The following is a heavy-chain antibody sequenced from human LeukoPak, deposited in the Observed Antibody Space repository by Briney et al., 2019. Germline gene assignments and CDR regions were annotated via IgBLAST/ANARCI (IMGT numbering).Heavy chain of an antibody. CDR1: GFTFSSYS. Sequence: PGGSLRLSCAASGFTFSSYSMNWVRQAPGKGLEWVSSISSSSSYIYYADSVKGRFTISRDNAKNSLHLQMNSLRAEDTAVYYCARDEGYCSSTSCYSRWDFDYWGQGTLVTVSS. V-gene: IGHV3-21*01. D-gene: IGHD2-2*01. CDR3: ARDEGYCSSTSCYSRWDFDY. J-gene: IGHJ4*02. CDR2: ISSSSSYI.